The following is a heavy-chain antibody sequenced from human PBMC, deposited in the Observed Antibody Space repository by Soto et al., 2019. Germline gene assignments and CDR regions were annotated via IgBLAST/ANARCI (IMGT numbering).Heavy chain of an antibody. Sequence: SETLSLTCTVSGGSISSGGYYWSWIRQHPGKGLEWIGYIYYSGSTYYNPSLKSRVTISVDTSKNQFSLKLSSVTAADTAVYYCARERDTGFDYWGQGTLVTVSS. D-gene: IGHD5-18*01. CDR1: GGSISSGGYY. CDR2: IYYSGST. CDR3: ARERDTGFDY. J-gene: IGHJ4*02. V-gene: IGHV4-31*03.